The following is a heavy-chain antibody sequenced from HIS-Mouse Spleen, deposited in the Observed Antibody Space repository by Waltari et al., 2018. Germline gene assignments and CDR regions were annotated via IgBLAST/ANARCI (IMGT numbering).Heavy chain of an antibody. CDR2: INPSGST. V-gene: IGHV4-34*01. CDR1: GGSFSGYY. J-gene: IGHJ2*01. Sequence: QVQLQQWGAGLLKPSETLSLTCAVYGGSFSGYYWSWIRQPPGKGLEWIGEINPSGSTNDNPSLKSRVTISVDTSKNQFSLKLSSVTAADTAVYYCARVRTGDPSYWYFDLWGRGTLVTVSS. D-gene: IGHD7-27*01. CDR3: ARVRTGDPSYWYFDL.